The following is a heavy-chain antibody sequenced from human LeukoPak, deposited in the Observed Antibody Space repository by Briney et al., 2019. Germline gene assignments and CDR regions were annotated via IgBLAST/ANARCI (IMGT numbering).Heavy chain of an antibody. Sequence: GTSVKVSCKASGFTFTSSAMQWVRQARGQRLEWIGWIVVGSGNTNYAQKFQERVTITRDMSTSTAYMELSSQRSEDTAVYYCAAVSNREGSSGLYNWFDPWGQGTLVTVSS. CDR2: IVVGSGNT. V-gene: IGHV1-58*02. CDR1: GFTFTSSA. CDR3: AAVSNREGSSGLYNWFDP. J-gene: IGHJ5*02. D-gene: IGHD6-19*01.